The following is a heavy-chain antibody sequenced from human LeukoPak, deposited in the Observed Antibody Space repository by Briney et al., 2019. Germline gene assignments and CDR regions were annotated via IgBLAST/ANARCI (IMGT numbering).Heavy chain of an antibody. CDR1: GGSINNYY. J-gene: IGHJ4*02. V-gene: IGHV4-59*12. Sequence: PSETLSLTCTVSGGSINNYYWSWIRQPPGTGLEWIGYIYYSGSTNYNPSLKSRVTISVDTSKNQFSLKLSSVTAADTAVYYCASNYYGSGSLDYWGQGNLVTVSS. CDR3: ASNYYGSGSLDY. D-gene: IGHD3-10*01. CDR2: IYYSGST.